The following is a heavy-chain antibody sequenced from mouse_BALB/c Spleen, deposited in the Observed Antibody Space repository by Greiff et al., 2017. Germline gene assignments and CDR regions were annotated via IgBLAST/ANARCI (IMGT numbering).Heavy chain of an antibody. CDR3: ARRRYYAMDY. J-gene: IGHJ4*01. V-gene: IGHV1S81*02. Sequence: QVQLQQPGAELVKPGASVKLSCKASGYTFTSYWMHWVKQRPGQGLEWIGEINPSNGRTNYNEKFKSKATLTVDKSSSTAYMQLSSLTSEDSAVYYYARRRYYAMDYWGEGTSVTVSS. CDR1: GYTFTSYW. CDR2: INPSNGRT.